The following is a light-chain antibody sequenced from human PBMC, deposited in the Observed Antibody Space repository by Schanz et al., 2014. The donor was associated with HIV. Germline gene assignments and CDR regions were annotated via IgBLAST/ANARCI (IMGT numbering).Light chain of an antibody. CDR2: GVF. CDR3: QQYYSTPPLT. J-gene: IGKJ4*01. CDR1: QSVGSN. V-gene: IGKV3D-15*01. Sequence: EIMMTQSPATLSVSPGERATLSCRASQSVGSNLAWYQLKPGQVPRLLIYGVFTRATGIPDRFSGSGSGADFTLTISSLQAEDVAVYYCQQYYSTPPLTFGGGTKVEIK.